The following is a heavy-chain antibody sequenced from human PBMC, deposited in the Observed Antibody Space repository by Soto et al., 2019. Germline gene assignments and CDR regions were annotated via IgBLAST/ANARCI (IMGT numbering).Heavy chain of an antibody. CDR1: GGSISSNY. Sequence: SETLSLTCTVSGGSISSNYWTWIRQPPGKGLEWIGYVCNSGSTNYNRSLKSRVTISEDTSKSQFSLKVNSMTAADTAVYYCARYRREAVAGYTLDNWGQGILVTVSS. J-gene: IGHJ4*02. D-gene: IGHD6-13*01. V-gene: IGHV4-59*01. CDR2: VCNSGST. CDR3: ARYRREAVAGYTLDN.